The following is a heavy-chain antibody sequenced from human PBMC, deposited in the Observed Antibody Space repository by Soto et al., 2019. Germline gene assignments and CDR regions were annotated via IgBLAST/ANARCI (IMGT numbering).Heavy chain of an antibody. J-gene: IGHJ4*02. Sequence: ASVKVSCKASGYTFTGYYMHWVRQAPGQGLEWMGWINPNSGGTNYAQKFQGRVTMTRDTSISTAYMELSRLRSDDTAVYYCARGIPYYYGSGSYYIRYFDYWGQGTLVTVSS. CDR2: INPNSGGT. V-gene: IGHV1-2*02. CDR3: ARGIPYYYGSGSYYIRYFDY. D-gene: IGHD3-10*01. CDR1: GYTFTGYY.